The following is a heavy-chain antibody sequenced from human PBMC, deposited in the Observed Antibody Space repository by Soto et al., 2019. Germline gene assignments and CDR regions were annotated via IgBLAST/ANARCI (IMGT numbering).Heavy chain of an antibody. Sequence: QVQLVQSGAEVKKPGASVKVSCKASGYTFTSYGISWVRQAPGQGLEWMGWISAYNGNTNYAQKLQGRVTMTTDTAXXTAYMELRSLRADDTAVYYCARALRSRYGLNWFDPWGQGTLVTVSS. CDR3: ARALRSRYGLNWFDP. CDR2: ISAYNGNT. D-gene: IGHD5-18*01. V-gene: IGHV1-18*01. CDR1: GYTFTSYG. J-gene: IGHJ5*02.